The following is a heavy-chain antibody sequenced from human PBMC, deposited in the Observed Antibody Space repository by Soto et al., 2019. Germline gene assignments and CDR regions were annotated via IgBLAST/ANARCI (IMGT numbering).Heavy chain of an antibody. D-gene: IGHD1-7*01. J-gene: IGHJ4*02. CDR3: VTTRDGTTFFPH. CDR2: MFPWTSDT. CDR1: GYTCNSFW. V-gene: IGHV5-51*01. Sequence: PGQSLKISCQGSGYTCNSFWNGWVRQMPGEGLEWMGLMFPWTSDTRYSLSFQGHVSISVDRSTCTGYLQWNSLKASDTAMYYCVTTRDGTTFFPHWGQGTPVTVSS.